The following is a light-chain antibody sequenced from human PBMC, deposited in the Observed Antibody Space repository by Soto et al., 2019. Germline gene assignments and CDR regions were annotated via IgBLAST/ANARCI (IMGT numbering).Light chain of an antibody. CDR1: QSVSSY. V-gene: IGKV3-20*01. J-gene: IGKJ2*01. CDR3: QQYGSSLYT. CDR2: GAS. Sequence: EIVLTQSPATLSLSPGERATLSCRASQSVSSYLAWYQQKPGQAPRLLIYGASSRATGIPDRFSDSGSGTDFTLTISRLEPEDFAVYYCQQYGSSLYTFGQGTKLEIK.